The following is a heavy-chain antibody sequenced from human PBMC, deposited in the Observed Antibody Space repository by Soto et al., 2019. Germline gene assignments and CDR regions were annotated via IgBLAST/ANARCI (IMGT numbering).Heavy chain of an antibody. CDR1: GFTVSSNY. J-gene: IGHJ4*02. Sequence: GGSLRLSCAAFGFTVSSNYMTWVRLAPGKGLEWVSLVYSGGATHYAASVKGRFTISTHSSQNTLFLQTNSLRTEDTATYYCVRGRYGSEIHWGQGTKVTVSS. CDR2: VYSGGAT. V-gene: IGHV3-53*04. D-gene: IGHD3-10*01. CDR3: VRGRYGSEIH.